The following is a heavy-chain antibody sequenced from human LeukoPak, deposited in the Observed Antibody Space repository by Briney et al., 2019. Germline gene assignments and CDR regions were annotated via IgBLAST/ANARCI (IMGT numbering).Heavy chain of an antibody. D-gene: IGHD6-19*01. J-gene: IGHJ4*02. Sequence: GGSLRLSCAASGFTFDNHAMTWVRQAPGKGLEWVSAISGSGGSTYYADSVKGRFTISRDSSKNTLYLQMNSLRAEDTAVYYCARQWLPPYYFDYWGQGTLVTVSS. CDR1: GFTFDNHA. V-gene: IGHV3-23*01. CDR3: ARQWLPPYYFDY. CDR2: ISGSGGST.